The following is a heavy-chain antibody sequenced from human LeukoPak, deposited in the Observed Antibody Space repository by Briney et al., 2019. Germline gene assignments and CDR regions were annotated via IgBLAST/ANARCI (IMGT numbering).Heavy chain of an antibody. D-gene: IGHD4-17*01. CDR1: GYTFTGSY. Sequence: ASVKVSCKASGYTFTGSYLHWVRQAPGQGLEWMGWINPNSGGTNYARQFQGRVTMTRDTSISTAYMKLSRLRSDDTAVYHCARGLTTVTFDCWGQGTLVTVSS. CDR3: ARGLTTVTFDC. J-gene: IGHJ4*02. V-gene: IGHV1-2*02. CDR2: INPNSGGT.